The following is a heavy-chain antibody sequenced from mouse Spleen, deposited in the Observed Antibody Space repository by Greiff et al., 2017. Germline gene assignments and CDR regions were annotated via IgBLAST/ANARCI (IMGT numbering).Heavy chain of an antibody. Sequence: QVQLQQSGAELAKPGASVKLSCKASGYTFTSYWMHWVKQRPGQGLEWIGYINPSSGYTKYNQKFKGKATLTVDKSSSTAYMQLSSLTSEDSAVYYCARKGFGDYWGQGTSVTVSS. CDR1: GYTFTSYW. V-gene: IGHV1-7*01. J-gene: IGHJ4*01. CDR2: INPSSGYT. CDR3: ARKGFGDY.